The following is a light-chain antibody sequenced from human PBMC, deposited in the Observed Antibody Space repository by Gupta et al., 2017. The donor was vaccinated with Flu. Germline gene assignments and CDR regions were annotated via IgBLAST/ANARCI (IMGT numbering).Light chain of an antibody. Sequence: PATLSLSPGERATLSCRASQSVSSYLAWYQQKPGQAPRLLIYDASNRATGIPARFSGSGSGTDFTLTISSLEPEDFAVYYCQQRSNWPRTFDQEANAGIK. V-gene: IGKV3-11*01. CDR2: DAS. CDR3: QQRSNWPRT. J-gene: IGKJ1*01. CDR1: QSVSSY.